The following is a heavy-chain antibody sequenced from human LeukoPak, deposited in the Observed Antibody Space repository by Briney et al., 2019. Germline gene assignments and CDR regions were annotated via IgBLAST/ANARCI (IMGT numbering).Heavy chain of an antibody. D-gene: IGHD2-2*01. CDR1: GGSISSGGYS. CDR2: IYHSGST. Sequence: SETLSLTCAVSGGSISSGGYSWGWIRQPPGKGLEWIGYIYHSGSTYYNPSLKSRVTISVDRSKNQFSLKLSSVTAADTAVYYCARGGYCSSTSCFGKGLRINWFDPWGQGTLVTVSS. CDR3: ARGGYCSSTSCFGKGLRINWFDP. J-gene: IGHJ5*02. V-gene: IGHV4-30-2*01.